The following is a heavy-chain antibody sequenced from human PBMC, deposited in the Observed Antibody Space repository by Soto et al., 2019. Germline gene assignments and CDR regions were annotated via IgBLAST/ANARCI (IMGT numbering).Heavy chain of an antibody. J-gene: IGHJ4*02. CDR2: ISGSGGST. Sequence: GGSLRLSCAASGFTFSSYAMSWVRQAPGKGLEWVSAISGSGGSTYYAESVKGRFTISRDNSKNTLYLKMNSLRAEDTAVYFCAKEHYPMTTRPESDFDYWGQGTLVTVSS. D-gene: IGHD4-17*01. CDR1: GFTFSSYA. CDR3: AKEHYPMTTRPESDFDY. V-gene: IGHV3-23*01.